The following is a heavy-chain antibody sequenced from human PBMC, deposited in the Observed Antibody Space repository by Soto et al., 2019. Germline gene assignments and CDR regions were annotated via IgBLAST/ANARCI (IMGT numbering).Heavy chain of an antibody. CDR2: ITGSTGTT. D-gene: IGHD2-2*01. Sequence: EVQVLESGGGSVQPGGSLRLSCAASGFTFSNFAMSWVRHAPGKGLEWVSEITGSTGTTYYADSARGRFIISRDNSQNTLHLQMNSLRPEDTAVYYCAKDTSSSPYYMDVWGKGTTVTVSS. J-gene: IGHJ6*03. CDR3: AKDTSSSPYYMDV. V-gene: IGHV3-23*01. CDR1: GFTFSNFA.